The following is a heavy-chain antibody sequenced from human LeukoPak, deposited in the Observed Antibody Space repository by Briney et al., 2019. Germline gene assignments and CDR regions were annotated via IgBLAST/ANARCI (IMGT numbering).Heavy chain of an antibody. CDR3: ARMGAIAGASANPDH. CDR2: TYYSGTT. Sequence: SETLSLTCNVSGGSISGHYWSWIRQPPGKGLEWIGYTYYSGTTSYKPSLRSRVTMSVDTSKNQFSLRLSSVTAADTAVYYCARMGAIAGASANPDHWGQGTLVTVSS. D-gene: IGHD4/OR15-4a*01. J-gene: IGHJ4*02. V-gene: IGHV4-59*11. CDR1: GGSISGHY.